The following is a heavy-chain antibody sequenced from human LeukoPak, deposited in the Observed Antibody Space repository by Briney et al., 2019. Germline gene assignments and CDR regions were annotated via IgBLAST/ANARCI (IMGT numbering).Heavy chain of an antibody. CDR2: IKPDGSEK. CDR3: ARARLDS. Sequence: PGGSLRLSCAASGFMFSTYWMSWVRQAPGKGLEWVATIKPDGSEKYYVDSVTCRFTISRDNAKNSLSLQMSSLRAEDTAVYYCARARLDSWGQGSLVTVSS. J-gene: IGHJ5*01. CDR1: GFMFSTYW. V-gene: IGHV3-7*01.